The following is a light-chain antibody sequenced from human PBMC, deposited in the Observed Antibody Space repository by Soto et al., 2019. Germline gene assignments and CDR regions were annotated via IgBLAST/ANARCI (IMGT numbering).Light chain of an antibody. CDR2: GAS. Sequence: EIAMTQSPATLSVSPGERATLSCRASQSVSSNLAWYQQKPGQAPRLLIYGASTRATGIPARFSGSGSGTEFTLTISSLEPEDFAVYYCQQRSSWPFTFGPGTKVDIK. CDR3: QQRSSWPFT. V-gene: IGKV3-15*01. J-gene: IGKJ3*01. CDR1: QSVSSN.